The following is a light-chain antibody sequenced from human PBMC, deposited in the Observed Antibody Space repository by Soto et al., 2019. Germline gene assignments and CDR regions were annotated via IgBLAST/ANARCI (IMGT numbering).Light chain of an antibody. V-gene: IGKV3-15*01. CDR1: QSVSSN. Sequence: EIVMTQSPATLSVSPGERATLSCRASQSVSSNLAWYQQKPGQAPRLLIYGASTRATGIPARFSGSGSGTVCTLTIRSLQSEDFAIYFCQQYNNWPPDRTFGQGTKVEIK. CDR3: QQYNNWPPDRT. CDR2: GAS. J-gene: IGKJ1*01.